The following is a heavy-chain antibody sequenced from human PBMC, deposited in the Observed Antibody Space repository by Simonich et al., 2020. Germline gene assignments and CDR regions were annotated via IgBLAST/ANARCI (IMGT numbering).Heavy chain of an antibody. CDR1: GYTFTSYG. J-gene: IGHJ4*02. D-gene: IGHD2-15*01. CDR2: LSASNGNT. Sequence: QVQLVQSGAEVKKPGASVKVSCKASGYTFTSYGISWVLQAPGQGLEWMGWLSASNGNTNYAQKLHGRVTMTTDTSTSTAYMELRSLRSDDTAVYYCARASRGTWWYYYFDYWGQGTLVTVSS. V-gene: IGHV1-18*01. CDR3: ARASRGTWWYYYFDY.